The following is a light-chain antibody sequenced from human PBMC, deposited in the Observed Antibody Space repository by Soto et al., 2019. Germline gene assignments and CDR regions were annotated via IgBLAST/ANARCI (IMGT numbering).Light chain of an antibody. Sequence: AIQMTQSPPSLSASVGDRVTITCRASQGISNDLGWYQQKPGKAPKLLIYAAATLQIGIPSRFSGSGSGTDFTLTISSLQPEDSATYYCLPDYSYPLTFGGGTKVEIK. CDR1: QGISND. CDR2: AAA. J-gene: IGKJ4*01. V-gene: IGKV1-6*01. CDR3: LPDYSYPLT.